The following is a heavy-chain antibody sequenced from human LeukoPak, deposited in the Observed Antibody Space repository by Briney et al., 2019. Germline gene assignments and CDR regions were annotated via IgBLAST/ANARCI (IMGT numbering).Heavy chain of an antibody. J-gene: IGHJ4*02. CDR2: IYSGGST. CDR3: AKVGDIVVVPAEYYFDY. V-gene: IGHV3-53*01. D-gene: IGHD2-2*01. CDR1: GFTVSSNF. Sequence: GGSLRLSCAASGFTVSSNFMSWVRQAPGKGLEWVSVIYSGGSTYYADSVKGRFTISRDSSKNTLYLQMNSLRAEDTAVYYCAKVGDIVVVPAEYYFDYWGQGTLVTVSS.